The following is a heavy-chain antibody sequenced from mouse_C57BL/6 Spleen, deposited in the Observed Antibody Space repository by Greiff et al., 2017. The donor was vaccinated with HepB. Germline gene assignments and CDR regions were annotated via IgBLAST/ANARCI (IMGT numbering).Heavy chain of an antibody. CDR3: ARDLNYYGSSYDWYFDV. J-gene: IGHJ1*03. CDR1: GYTFTDYN. D-gene: IGHD1-1*01. CDR2: INPNNGGT. V-gene: IGHV1-18*01. Sequence: EVQLQESGPELVKPGASVKIPCKASGYTFTDYNMDWVKQSHGKSLEWIGDINPNNGGTIYNQKFKGKATLTVDKSSSTAYMELRSLTSEDTAVYYCARDLNYYGSSYDWYFDVWGTGTTVTVSS.